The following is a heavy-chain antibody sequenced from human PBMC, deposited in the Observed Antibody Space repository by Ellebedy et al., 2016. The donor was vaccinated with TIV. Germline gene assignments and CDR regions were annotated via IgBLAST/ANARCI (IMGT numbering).Heavy chain of an antibody. J-gene: IGHJ6*03. CDR3: ARGGITVFGVVITRYYYMDV. Sequence: SETLSLTXAVYGGSFSNFYWTWIRQSPGKGLEWIGEINHSGATNYNPSLKSRVTISVDTSKNQFSLKLRSVTAADTAAYYCARGGITVFGVVITRYYYMDVWGKGTTVTVSS. CDR2: INHSGAT. CDR1: GGSFSNFY. D-gene: IGHD3-3*01. V-gene: IGHV4-34*01.